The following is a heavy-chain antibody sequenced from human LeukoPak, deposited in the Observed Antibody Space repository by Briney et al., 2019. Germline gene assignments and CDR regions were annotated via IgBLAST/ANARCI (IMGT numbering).Heavy chain of an antibody. D-gene: IGHD3-10*01. CDR2: ISAYNGNT. V-gene: IGHV1-18*01. CDR3: ARDLRSGSYYYMDV. Sequence: ASVKVSCKASGYTFTSYGISWVRQAPGQGLEWMGWISAYNGNTNYAQKLQGRVTMTTDTSTSTAYMELSSLRSEDTAVYYCARDLRSGSYYYMDVWGKGTTVTISS. J-gene: IGHJ6*03. CDR1: GYTFTSYG.